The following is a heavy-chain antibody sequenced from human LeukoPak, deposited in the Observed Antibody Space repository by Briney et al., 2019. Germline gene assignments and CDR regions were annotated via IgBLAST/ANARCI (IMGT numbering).Heavy chain of an antibody. CDR3: ARVSGYEGNWFDP. D-gene: IGHD5-12*01. CDR1: GGIFSSYA. J-gene: IGHJ5*02. Sequence: ASVKVSCKASGGIFSSYAISWVRQAPGQGLEWMGGIIPIFGTANYAQKFQGRVTITADKSTSTAYMELSSLRPEDTAVYYCARVSGYEGNWFDPWGQGTLVTVSS. V-gene: IGHV1-69*06. CDR2: IIPIFGTA.